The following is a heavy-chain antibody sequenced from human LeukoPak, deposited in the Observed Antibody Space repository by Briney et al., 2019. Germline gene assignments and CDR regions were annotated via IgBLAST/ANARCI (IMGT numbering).Heavy chain of an antibody. CDR2: IYDTDTT. Sequence: KPSETLSLTCTVSGGSISNYYWAWIRQPSGKGLEWIGFIYDTDTTNYNPSLKSRLTISVDTSKSQFSLKLSSVTAADTAVYYCARGLRGYSYGPFDHWGQGALATVSS. V-gene: IGHV4-59*01. CDR3: ARGLRGYSYGPFDH. CDR1: GGSISNYY. D-gene: IGHD5-18*01. J-gene: IGHJ4*02.